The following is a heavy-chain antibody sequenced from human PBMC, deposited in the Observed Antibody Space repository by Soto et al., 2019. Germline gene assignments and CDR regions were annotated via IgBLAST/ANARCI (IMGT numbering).Heavy chain of an antibody. Sequence: QVQLVQSGAEVKKPGSSVKVSCKASGGTFSSYAISWVRQAPGQGLEWMGGIIPIFGTANYAQKFQGRVTSTADESTSTAYMELSSLRSEDTAVYYCAREDCISTSCYRAWFDPWGQGTLFTVSS. CDR1: GGTFSSYA. CDR3: AREDCISTSCYRAWFDP. CDR2: IIPIFGTA. D-gene: IGHD2-2*01. V-gene: IGHV1-69*12. J-gene: IGHJ5*02.